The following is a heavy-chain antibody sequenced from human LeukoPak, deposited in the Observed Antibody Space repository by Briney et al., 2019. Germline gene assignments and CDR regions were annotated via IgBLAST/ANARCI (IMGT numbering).Heavy chain of an antibody. Sequence: ASVKVSCKASGYTFTGYYMHWVRQAPGQGLEWMGWINPNSGGTNYAQKFQGRVTMTRDTSISTAYMELSRLRSDDTAVYYRARDRGIAAAGIGNWIDPWGQGTLVTVSS. D-gene: IGHD6-13*01. CDR2: INPNSGGT. J-gene: IGHJ5*02. CDR3: ARDRGIAAAGIGNWIDP. V-gene: IGHV1-2*02. CDR1: GYTFTGYY.